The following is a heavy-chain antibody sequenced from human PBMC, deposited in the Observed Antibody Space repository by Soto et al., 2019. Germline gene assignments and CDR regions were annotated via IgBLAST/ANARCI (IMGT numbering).Heavy chain of an antibody. V-gene: IGHV3-21*01. D-gene: IGHD2-2*01. CDR3: AGFDIVVVPAAPVVL. Sequence: EVQLVESGGGLVKPGGSLRLSCAASGFTFSSYSMNWVRQAPGKGLEWVSSISSSSSYIYYADSVKGRFTISRDNAKNSLYLQMNSLRAEVTAVYYCAGFDIVVVPAAPVVLWSRGTLVTVSS. J-gene: IGHJ2*01. CDR2: ISSSSSYI. CDR1: GFTFSSYS.